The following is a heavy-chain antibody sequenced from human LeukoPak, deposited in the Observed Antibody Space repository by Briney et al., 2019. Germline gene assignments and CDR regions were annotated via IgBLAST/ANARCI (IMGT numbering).Heavy chain of an antibody. J-gene: IGHJ3*02. Sequence: STSSYYWGWIRQPPGKGLEWVANIRRDGSEKYYVDSVKGRFTISRDNAKNSLHLHMSSLRAEDTALYYCARKPRGSVDAFDIWGPGTMVTVSS. D-gene: IGHD3-10*01. CDR3: ARKPRGSVDAFDI. CDR1: STSSYY. V-gene: IGHV3-7*01. CDR2: IRRDGSEK.